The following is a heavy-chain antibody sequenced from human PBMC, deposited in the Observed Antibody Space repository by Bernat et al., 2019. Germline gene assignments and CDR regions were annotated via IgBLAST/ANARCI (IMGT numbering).Heavy chain of an antibody. CDR3: ARDLGGSYRETYYYYGMDV. CDR1: GYTFTSYG. CDR2: ISADNGNT. Sequence: QVQLVQSGAEVKKPGASVKVSCKASGYTFTSYGISWVRQAPGQGLECMGWISADNGNTNYAQKLQGRVTMTTDTSTSTAYMELRSLRSDDTAVYYCARDLGGSYRETYYYYGMDVWGQGTTVTVSS. J-gene: IGHJ6*02. V-gene: IGHV1-18*01. D-gene: IGHD1-26*01.